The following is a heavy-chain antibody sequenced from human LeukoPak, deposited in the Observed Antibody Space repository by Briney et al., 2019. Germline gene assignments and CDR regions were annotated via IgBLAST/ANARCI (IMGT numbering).Heavy chain of an antibody. J-gene: IGHJ6*03. Sequence: PSETLSLTCTVSGYSISSGYYWGWIRQPPGKGLEWIGSIYHSGSTYYNPSLKSRVTISVDTSKNQFSLKLSSVTAAETAVYYCARLTGAAAGGTTYYMDVWGKGTTVTVSS. CDR3: ARLTGAAAGGTTYYMDV. CDR1: GYSISSGYY. D-gene: IGHD6-13*01. CDR2: IYHSGST. V-gene: IGHV4-38-2*02.